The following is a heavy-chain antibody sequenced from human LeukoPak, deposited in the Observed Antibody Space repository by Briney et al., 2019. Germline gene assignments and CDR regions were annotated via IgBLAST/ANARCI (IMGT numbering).Heavy chain of an antibody. J-gene: IGHJ4*02. CDR3: AKHYYDSSGYYYD. CDR1: GFTFSSYA. CDR2: ISSNGGST. V-gene: IGHV3-64*04. D-gene: IGHD3-22*01. Sequence: PGGSLRLSCSASGFTFSSYAMHWVRQAPGKGLEYVSAISSNGGSTYYADSVKGRFTISRDNSKNTLYLQMNSLRAEDTAVYYCAKHYYDSSGYYYDWGQGTLVTVSS.